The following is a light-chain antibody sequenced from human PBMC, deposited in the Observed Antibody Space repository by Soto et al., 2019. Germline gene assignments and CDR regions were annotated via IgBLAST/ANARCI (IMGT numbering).Light chain of an antibody. J-gene: IGKJ2*01. CDR2: DAS. V-gene: IGKV1-33*01. Sequence: DIQMTQSPSSLSASVGDRVTITCQASQDIAKYLNWYQQKPGNAPKLLIYDASELHAGVPSRFSGSGSGTDFTFTISSVKPEDFATYYCQQYNSYPYTFGQGTKLEIK. CDR1: QDIAKY. CDR3: QQYNSYPYT.